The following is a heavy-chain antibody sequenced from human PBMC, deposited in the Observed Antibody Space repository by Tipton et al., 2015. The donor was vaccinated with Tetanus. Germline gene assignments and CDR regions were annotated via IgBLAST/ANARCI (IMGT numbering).Heavy chain of an antibody. Sequence: TLSLTCAVYGGSFSGYYWSWIRQPPGKGLEWIGEINHSGSTNYNPSLKSRVTISVGTSKNQFSLKLSSVTAADTAVYYCARHFRITMVRGSFDPWGQGTLVTVSS. CDR2: INHSGST. J-gene: IGHJ5*02. CDR3: ARHFRITMVRGSFDP. CDR1: GGSFSGYY. D-gene: IGHD3-10*01. V-gene: IGHV4-34*01.